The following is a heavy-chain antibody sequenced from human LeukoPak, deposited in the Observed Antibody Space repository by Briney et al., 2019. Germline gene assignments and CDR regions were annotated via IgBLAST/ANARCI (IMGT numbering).Heavy chain of an antibody. CDR1: GLSFSTFW. CDR2: IKHDGSVK. Sequence: GGSLRLSCTASGLSFSTFWMNWVRQAPGKGLEWVANIKHDGSVKYYVDSVTGRFTISRDNAMQSLYLQMNSLGAEETAVYYCAGGVSYWGRGTLVTVSS. CDR3: AGGVSY. J-gene: IGHJ4*02. V-gene: IGHV3-7*04.